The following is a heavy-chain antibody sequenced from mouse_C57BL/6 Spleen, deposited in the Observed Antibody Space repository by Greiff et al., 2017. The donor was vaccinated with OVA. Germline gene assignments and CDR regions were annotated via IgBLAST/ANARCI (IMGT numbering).Heavy chain of an antibody. V-gene: IGHV1-76*01. Sequence: VHLVESGAELVRPGASVKLSCKASGYTFTDYYINWVKQRPGQGLEWIARIYPGSGNTYYNEKFKGKATLTAEKSSSTAYMQLSSLTSEDSAVYFCARAGTAQATYAMDYWGQGTSVTVSS. CDR1: GYTFTDYY. CDR2: IYPGSGNT. J-gene: IGHJ4*01. CDR3: ARAGTAQATYAMDY. D-gene: IGHD3-2*02.